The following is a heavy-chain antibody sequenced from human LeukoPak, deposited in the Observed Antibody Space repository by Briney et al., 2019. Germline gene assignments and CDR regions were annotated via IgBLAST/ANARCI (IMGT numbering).Heavy chain of an antibody. V-gene: IGHV3-74*03. J-gene: IGHJ4*02. CDR3: ARDRYCTTTRCSDY. D-gene: IGHD2-2*01. Sequence: PGGSLRLSCAASGFTFSSYWMHWVRQAPGKGLVWVSRINTDGSSTTYADSVKGRFTISRDNAKNTLYLEMNSLRAEDTAVHYCARDRYCTTTRCSDYWGQGTLVTVSS. CDR1: GFTFSSYW. CDR2: INTDGSST.